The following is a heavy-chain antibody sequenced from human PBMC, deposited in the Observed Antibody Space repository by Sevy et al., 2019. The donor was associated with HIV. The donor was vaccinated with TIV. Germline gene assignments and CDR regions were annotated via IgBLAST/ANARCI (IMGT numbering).Heavy chain of an antibody. CDR3: AKDVSRVIWSAYSPGYFDY. J-gene: IGHJ4*02. CDR1: GFRFDYYA. CDR2: ISSNGLST. V-gene: IGHV3-23*01. Sequence: GGSLRLSCAVSGFRFDYYAMTWVRQAPGKGLEWVSTISSNGLSTYYTDSVKGRFTIFRDNFKNTLYLQMNSLRVEDTAVYFCAKDVSRVIWSAYSPGYFDYWGQGSLVTVSS. D-gene: IGHD3-3*01.